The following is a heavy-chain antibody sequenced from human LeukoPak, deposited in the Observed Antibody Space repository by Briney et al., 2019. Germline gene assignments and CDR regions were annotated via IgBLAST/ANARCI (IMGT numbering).Heavy chain of an antibody. J-gene: IGHJ3*02. CDR3: ARGPYSYDSSGAFDI. CDR1: GDSISSGDYC. D-gene: IGHD3-22*01. Sequence: SETLSLTCTVSGDSISSGDYCWSWIRQPAGKGLEWIGRISGSRSTNYNPSRKSRVTISVDTSKNQFALKLSSVTAADTAVYFCARGPYSYDSSGAFDIWGQGTMVTVSS. CDR2: ISGSRST. V-gene: IGHV4-61*02.